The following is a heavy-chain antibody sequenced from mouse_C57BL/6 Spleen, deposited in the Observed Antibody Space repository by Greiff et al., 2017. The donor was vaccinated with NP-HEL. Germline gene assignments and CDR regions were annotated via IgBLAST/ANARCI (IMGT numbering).Heavy chain of an antibody. J-gene: IGHJ4*01. CDR2: IDPEDGET. CDR1: GFNIKDYY. V-gene: IGHV14-2*01. D-gene: IGHD1-1*01. Sequence: EVQLKQSGAELVKPGASVKLSCTASGFNIKDYYMHWVKQRTEQGLEWIGRIDPEDGETKYAPKFQGKATITADTSSNTAYLQLSSLTSEDTAVYYCAYYYYGSSYWYAMDYWGQGTSVTVSS. CDR3: AYYYYGSSYWYAMDY.